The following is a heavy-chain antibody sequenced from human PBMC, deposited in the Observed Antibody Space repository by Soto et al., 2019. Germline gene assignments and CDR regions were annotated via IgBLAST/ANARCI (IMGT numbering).Heavy chain of an antibody. D-gene: IGHD3-3*01. CDR3: ASSTIFGVVQYYFDY. V-gene: IGHV4-31*03. Sequence: SETLSLTCTVSGGSISSGGYYWSWIRQHPGKGLEWIGYIYYSGSTYYNPSLKSRVTISVDTSKNQFSLKLSSVTAADTAVYYSASSTIFGVVQYYFDYWGQGTLVTVSS. CDR1: GGSISSGGYY. CDR2: IYYSGST. J-gene: IGHJ4*02.